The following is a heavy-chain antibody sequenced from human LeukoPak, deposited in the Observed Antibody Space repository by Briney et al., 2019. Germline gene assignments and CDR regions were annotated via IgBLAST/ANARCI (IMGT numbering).Heavy chain of an antibody. V-gene: IGHV4-39*02. CDR2: IFYSGKT. J-gene: IGHJ5*02. D-gene: IGHD2-2*03. CDR3: ARLWIVATWFDA. CDR1: NGSMTSDSYY. Sequence: SETLSLTCSVSNGSMTSDSYYSAWVRQPPGKGLEWIGSIFYSGKTYYSASLKSRVTVSLDTSKKNFSLRLSSVTAADTAVYYCARLWIVATWFDAWGQGALVTVSS.